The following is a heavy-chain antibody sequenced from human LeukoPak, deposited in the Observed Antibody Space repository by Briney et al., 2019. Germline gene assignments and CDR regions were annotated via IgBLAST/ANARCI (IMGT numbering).Heavy chain of an antibody. Sequence: GASVKVSCKASGGTFSSYAISWVRQAPGQGLEWMGRIIPIFGTANYAQKFQGRVTITTDESTSTAYMELGSLRSEDTAVYYCVYDSGSYHYFDYWGQGSLVTVSS. D-gene: IGHD3-10*01. CDR1: GGTFSSYA. J-gene: IGHJ4*02. CDR2: IIPIFGTA. V-gene: IGHV1-69*05. CDR3: VYDSGSYHYFDY.